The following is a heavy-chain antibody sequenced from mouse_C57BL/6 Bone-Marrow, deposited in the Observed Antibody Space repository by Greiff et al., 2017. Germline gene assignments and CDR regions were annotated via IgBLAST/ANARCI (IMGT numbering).Heavy chain of an antibody. CDR3: ARWTGPWFAY. CDR2: IHPNSGST. J-gene: IGHJ3*01. D-gene: IGHD4-1*01. V-gene: IGHV1-64*01. CDR1: GYTFTSYW. Sequence: VQLQQPGAELVKPGASVKLSCKASGYTFTSYWMHWVKQRPGQGLEWIGMIHPNSGSTNYNEKVKSKATLTVDKSSSTAYMQLSSLTSEDSAVYYCARWTGPWFAYWGQGTLVTVSA.